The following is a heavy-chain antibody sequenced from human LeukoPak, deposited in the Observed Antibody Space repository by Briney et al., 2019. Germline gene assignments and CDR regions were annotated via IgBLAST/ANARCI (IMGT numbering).Heavy chain of an antibody. CDR3: AKDRGLWLKAY. V-gene: IGHV3-23*01. Sequence: GGSLSLSCAASGFTFSSYAMSWVRQAPGKGLEWVSAISGSGGSTYYADSVKGRFTISRDNSKNTLYLQMNSLRAEDTAVYYCAKDRGLWLKAYWRQGTLVTVSS. CDR2: ISGSGGST. J-gene: IGHJ4*02. D-gene: IGHD3-10*01. CDR1: GFTFSSYA.